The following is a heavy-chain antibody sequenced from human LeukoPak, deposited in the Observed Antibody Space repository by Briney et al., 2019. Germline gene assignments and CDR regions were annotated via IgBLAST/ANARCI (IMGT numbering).Heavy chain of an antibody. V-gene: IGHV4-34*01. Sequence: ASETLSLTCAVYGGSFSGYYWSWIRQPPGKGLEWIEEINHSGSTNYNPSLKSRVTISADTSKNQFSLKLSSVTAADTAVYYCARPKSYSGSYNYWGQGTLVTVSS. CDR3: ARPKSYSGSYNY. CDR1: GGSFSGYY. CDR2: INHSGST. J-gene: IGHJ4*02. D-gene: IGHD1-26*01.